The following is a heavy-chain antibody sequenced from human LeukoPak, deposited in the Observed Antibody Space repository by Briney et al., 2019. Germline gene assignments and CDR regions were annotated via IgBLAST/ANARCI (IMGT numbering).Heavy chain of an antibody. CDR3: AKDEAPYCSSTNCYASYFRH. Sequence: GGSLRLSCAASGFTFSSYGMHWVCQAPGKGLEWVAVISYDGNNEYYADSVKGRFTISRDNSKNTLYVQMNSLRAEDTAVYYCAKDEAPYCSSTNCYASYFRHWGQGTLVTVSS. CDR1: GFTFSSYG. V-gene: IGHV3-30*18. D-gene: IGHD2-2*01. J-gene: IGHJ4*02. CDR2: ISYDGNNE.